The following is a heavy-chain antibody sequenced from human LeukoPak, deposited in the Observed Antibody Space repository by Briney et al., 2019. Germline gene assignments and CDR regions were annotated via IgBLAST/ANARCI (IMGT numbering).Heavy chain of an antibody. V-gene: IGHV3-23*01. CDR3: VKDPSGVDP. CDR1: QFTFRNYA. CDR2: ITGSGTNT. J-gene: IGHJ5*02. Sequence: GGSLRLSCAASQFTFRNYAMSWVRQAPGKGLEWVAAITGSGTNTYYSDSVKGRSVISRDNSKNTLFLYVNNLRAEGTAVYYCVKDPSGVDPWGQGTLVTVSS.